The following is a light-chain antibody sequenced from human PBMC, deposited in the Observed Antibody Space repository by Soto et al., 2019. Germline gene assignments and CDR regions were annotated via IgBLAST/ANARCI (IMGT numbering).Light chain of an antibody. CDR1: QSVSSSY. J-gene: IGKJ1*01. CDR3: QQYGSSFSWT. V-gene: IGKV3-20*01. CDR2: GAS. Sequence: EIVLTQSPGTLSLSPGERATLSCRASQSVSSSYLAWYQQKPGQAPRLLIDGASNRATDIPDRFSGSGSGTDSTLTISRLEPEDFAVYYGQQYGSSFSWTFGQGTKVEIK.